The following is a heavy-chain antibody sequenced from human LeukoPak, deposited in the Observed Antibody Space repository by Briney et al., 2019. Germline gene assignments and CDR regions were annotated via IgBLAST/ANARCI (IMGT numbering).Heavy chain of an antibody. CDR2: IIPILGIA. V-gene: IGHV1-69*04. J-gene: IGHJ3*02. CDR1: GGTFSSYA. Sequence: ASVKVSCKASGGTFSSYAISWVRQAPGQGLEWMGRIIPILGIANYAQKFQGRVTITADKSTSTAYMELSSLRSEDTAVYYCARVRDPYDILTGTHAFDIWGQGTMVTVSS. D-gene: IGHD3-9*01. CDR3: ARVRDPYDILTGTHAFDI.